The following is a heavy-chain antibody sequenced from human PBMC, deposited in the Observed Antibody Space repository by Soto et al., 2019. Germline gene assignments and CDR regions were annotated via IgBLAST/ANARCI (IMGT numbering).Heavy chain of an antibody. CDR2: IYYSGST. CDR1: GGSISSGDYY. J-gene: IGHJ4*02. Sequence: PSETLSLTCTFSGGSISSGDYYCSWIRQPPGKGPEWIGYIYYSGSTYYNPSLKSRVTISVDTSKNQFSLKLSSVTAADTAVYYCARTIIAEDGTFEYWGQGTLVSVS. V-gene: IGHV4-30-4*01. D-gene: IGHD6-13*01. CDR3: ARTIIAEDGTFEY.